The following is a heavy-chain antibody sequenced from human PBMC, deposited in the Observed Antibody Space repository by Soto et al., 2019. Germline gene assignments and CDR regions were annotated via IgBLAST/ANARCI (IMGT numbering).Heavy chain of an antibody. CDR2: IYSGGST. V-gene: IGHV3-66*01. Sequence: GGSLRLSCAASGFTISSNYMNWVRQAPGKGLEWVSVIYSGGSTYYADFVKGRFTISRDNSRNTLYLQMNGLRVEDTAVYYCARDLRGACTSCYEYYYYYMDVWGKGTTVTVSS. CDR3: ARDLRGACTSCYEYYYYYMDV. D-gene: IGHD2-2*01. J-gene: IGHJ6*03. CDR1: GFTISSNY.